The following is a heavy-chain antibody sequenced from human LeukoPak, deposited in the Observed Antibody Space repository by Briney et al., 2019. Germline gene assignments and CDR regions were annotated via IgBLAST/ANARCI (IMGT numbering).Heavy chain of an antibody. CDR3: AREDAEIIVVVTASNAFDI. J-gene: IGHJ3*02. CDR2: INPSGGST. Sequence: GASVKVSCKASGYTFTGYYMHWVRQAPGQGLEWMGIINPSGGSTSYAQKFQGRVTMTRDTSTSTVYMELSSLRSEDTAVYYCAREDAEIIVVVTASNAFDIWGQGTMVTVSS. D-gene: IGHD2-21*02. V-gene: IGHV1-46*01. CDR1: GYTFTGYY.